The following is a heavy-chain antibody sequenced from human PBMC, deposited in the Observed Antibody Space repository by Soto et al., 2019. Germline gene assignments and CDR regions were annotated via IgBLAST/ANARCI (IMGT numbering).Heavy chain of an antibody. J-gene: IGHJ3*01. D-gene: IGHD2-15*01. CDR1: GFLISSGNY. Sequence: PSETLSLTCAVSGFLISSGNYWGWIRKPPGKGLEWIGSTYHGGNTYYKPSLRGRVTISVDVSKNQFSPKLSSATAADTAVYYCARARWYDAFNVWGQGTVVTVSS. CDR2: TYHGGNT. V-gene: IGHV4-38-2*01. CDR3: ARARWYDAFNV.